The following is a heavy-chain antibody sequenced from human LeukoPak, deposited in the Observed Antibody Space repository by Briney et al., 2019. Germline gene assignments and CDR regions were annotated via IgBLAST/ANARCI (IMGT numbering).Heavy chain of an antibody. J-gene: IGHJ4*02. D-gene: IGHD1-26*01. Sequence: PSETLSLTCTVSGGSISSGGYYWSWIRQPPGKGLEWIGYIYHSGSTYYNPSLKSRVTISIDRSKNQFSLKLSSVTAADTAVYYCARVGATCCWGQGTLVTVSS. CDR2: IYHSGST. CDR1: GGSISSGGYY. V-gene: IGHV4-30-2*01. CDR3: ARVGATCC.